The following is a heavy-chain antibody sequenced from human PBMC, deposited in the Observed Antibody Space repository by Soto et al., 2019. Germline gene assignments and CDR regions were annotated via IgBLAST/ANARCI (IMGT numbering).Heavy chain of an antibody. V-gene: IGHV4-34*01. CDR3: ARASSTSCFDY. CDR1: GGSFSGYY. Sequence: QVQLQQWGAGLLKPSETLSLTCAVYGGSFSGYYWSWIRQPPGKGLEWIGEINHSGSTNYNPSLKRRVTISVDTSKNQFSLKLSSVTAADTAVYYCARASSTSCFDYWGQGTLVTVSS. J-gene: IGHJ4*02. D-gene: IGHD2-2*01. CDR2: INHSGST.